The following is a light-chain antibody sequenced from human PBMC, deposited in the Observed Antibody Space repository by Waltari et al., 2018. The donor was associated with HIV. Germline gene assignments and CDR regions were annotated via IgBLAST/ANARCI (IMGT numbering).Light chain of an antibody. CDR1: QSISSF. V-gene: IGKV1-39*01. CDR2: AAS. Sequence: DIQMTQSPSSLSASVRDRITITCRASQSISSFLNWYRQKPGKAPKLLIYAASSLQSGVPSRFSGGGSGTGFTLTISSLQPEDFATYYCQQTYSIPFTFGPGTRVDIK. CDR3: QQTYSIPFT. J-gene: IGKJ3*01.